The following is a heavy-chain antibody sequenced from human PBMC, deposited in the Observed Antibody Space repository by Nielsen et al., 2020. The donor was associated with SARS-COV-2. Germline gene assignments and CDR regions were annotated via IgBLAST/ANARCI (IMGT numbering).Heavy chain of an antibody. Sequence: ASVKVSCKASGYTFTSYGISWVRQAPGQGLEWMGWISAYNGNTNYAQKFQGRVTMTRDTSTSTVYMELSSLRSEDTAVYYCARESMGDSSLVYWGQGTLVTVSS. V-gene: IGHV1-18*01. CDR2: ISAYNGNT. J-gene: IGHJ4*02. CDR3: ARESMGDSSLVY. D-gene: IGHD3-16*01. CDR1: GYTFTSYG.